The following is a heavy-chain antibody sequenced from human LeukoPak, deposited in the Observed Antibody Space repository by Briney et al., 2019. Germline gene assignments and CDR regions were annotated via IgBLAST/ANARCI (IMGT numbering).Heavy chain of an antibody. CDR2: ISSSGSTI. D-gene: IGHD3-10*01. CDR1: GFTFSDYY. J-gene: IGHJ4*02. V-gene: IGHV3-11*01. Sequence: GGSLRPSCAASGFTFSDYYMSWIRQAPGKGLEWVSYISSSGSTIYYADSVKGRFTISRDNAKNSLYLQMNSLRAEDTAVYYCARDRSVLLWFGELYSGGTYFDYWGQGTLVTVSS. CDR3: ARDRSVLLWFGELYSGGTYFDY.